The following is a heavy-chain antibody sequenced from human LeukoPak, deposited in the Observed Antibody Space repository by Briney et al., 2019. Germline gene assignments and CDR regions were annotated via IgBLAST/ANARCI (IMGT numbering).Heavy chain of an antibody. CDR1: GFTFDDYA. CDR2: ISWNSGSI. CDR3: AKDSAGADPEEIDY. Sequence: SGRSLRLSCAASGFTFDDYAMHWVRQAPGKGLEWVSGISWNSGSIGYADSVKGRFTISRDNAKNSLYLQMNSLRAEDTASYYCAKDSAGADPEEIDYWGQGTLVTVSS. D-gene: IGHD1-26*01. J-gene: IGHJ4*02. V-gene: IGHV3-9*01.